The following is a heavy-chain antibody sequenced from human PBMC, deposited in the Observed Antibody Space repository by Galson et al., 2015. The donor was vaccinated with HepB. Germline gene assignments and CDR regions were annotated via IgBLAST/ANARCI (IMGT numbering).Heavy chain of an antibody. CDR1: GYTFTSYA. D-gene: IGHD4-11*01. CDR3: ARDRAYYSEGVPSLNWFDP. Sequence: SVKVSCKASGYTFTSYAMHWVRQAPGQRLEWMGRINAGNGNTKYSQKFQGRVTITRDTSASTAYMELSSLRSEDTAVYYCARDRAYYSEGVPSLNWFDPWGQGTLVTVSS. V-gene: IGHV1-3*01. J-gene: IGHJ5*02. CDR2: INAGNGNT.